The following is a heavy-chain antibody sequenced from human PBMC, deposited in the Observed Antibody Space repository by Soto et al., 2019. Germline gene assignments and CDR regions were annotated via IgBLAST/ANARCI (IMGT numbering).Heavy chain of an antibody. V-gene: IGHV1-2*04. Sequence: ASVKVSCKXSGYTFTGYYMHWVRQAPGQGLEWMGWINPNSGGTNYAQKFQGWVTMTRDTSISTAYMELSRLRSDDTTVYYCARDGSVPYYDILTGYHSDYYYYGMDVWGQGTTVTVS. CDR1: GYTFTGYY. CDR3: ARDGSVPYYDILTGYHSDYYYYGMDV. D-gene: IGHD3-9*01. J-gene: IGHJ6*02. CDR2: INPNSGGT.